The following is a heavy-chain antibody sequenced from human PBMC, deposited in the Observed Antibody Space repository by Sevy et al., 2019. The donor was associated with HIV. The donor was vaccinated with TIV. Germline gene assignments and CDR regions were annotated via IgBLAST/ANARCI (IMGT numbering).Heavy chain of an antibody. CDR3: ARDYYDDRPRGFDP. Sequence: SETLSLTCTVSGDSISNSVWSWSRQPPGKGLEWIGYLYYSGNTNYNPSLKTRVTISVDTSKNQFSLSLKSVTAADTAVYYCARDYYDDRPRGFDPWGQGTLVTVSS. J-gene: IGHJ5*02. CDR2: LYYSGNT. D-gene: IGHD3-22*01. CDR1: GDSISNSV. V-gene: IGHV4-59*01.